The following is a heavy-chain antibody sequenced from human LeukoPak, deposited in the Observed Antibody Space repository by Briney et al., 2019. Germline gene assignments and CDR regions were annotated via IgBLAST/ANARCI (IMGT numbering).Heavy chain of an antibody. CDR1: GFTLRNYW. V-gene: IGHV3-74*01. CDR3: ARYSSSSGGAAYYLDY. Sequence: PGGSLRLSCTASGFTLRNYWMHWVRQVPGKRLVWVSRISGDGSVTNYADSVQGRFIISRDNAKNILYLQINSLRSEDTAVYYCARYSSSSGGAAYYLDYWGHGTLVTVSS. D-gene: IGHD6-6*01. J-gene: IGHJ4*01. CDR2: ISGDGSVT.